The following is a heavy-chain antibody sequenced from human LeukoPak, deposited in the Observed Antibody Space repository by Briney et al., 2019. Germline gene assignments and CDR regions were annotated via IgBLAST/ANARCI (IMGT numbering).Heavy chain of an antibody. D-gene: IGHD3-22*01. CDR1: GGTFSSYA. Sequence: SVKVSCKASGGTFSSYAISWVRQAPGQGLEWMGGIIPIFGTANYAQKFQGRVTITTDESTSTAYMEMSSLRSEDTAVYYCARGAFYDSSGSPLGTWGQGTLVTVSS. V-gene: IGHV1-69*05. CDR2: IIPIFGTA. CDR3: ARGAFYDSSGSPLGT. J-gene: IGHJ5*02.